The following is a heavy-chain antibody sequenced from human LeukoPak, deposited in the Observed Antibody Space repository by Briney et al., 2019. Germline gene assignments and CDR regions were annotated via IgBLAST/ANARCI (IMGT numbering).Heavy chain of an antibody. V-gene: IGHV4-39*07. Sequence: SETLSFTCAVSGGSVSSSKYSWGWIRQPPGKKLEWIGSISYSGNTDYNPSLKSRVTLSVDTSKNQFSLKLTSVTAADSAVYYCAGLGVMVLVYQSESWGQGTPVTVSS. D-gene: IGHD2-8*01. CDR1: GGSVSSSKYS. CDR3: AGLGVMVLVYQSES. J-gene: IGHJ1*01. CDR2: ISYSGNT.